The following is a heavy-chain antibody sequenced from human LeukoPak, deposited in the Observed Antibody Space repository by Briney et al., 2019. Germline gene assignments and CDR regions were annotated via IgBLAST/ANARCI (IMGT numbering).Heavy chain of an antibody. CDR3: ARHAPGVGGAFDI. CDR2: IYHSGST. D-gene: IGHD3-16*01. J-gene: IGHJ3*02. CDR1: GYSISSGYY. V-gene: IGHV4-38-2*01. Sequence: SETLSLTCAVSGYSISSGYYWGWIRQPPGKGLEWIGSIYHSGSTYYNPSLKSRVTISVDASKNQFSLKLSSVTAADTAVYYCARHAPGVGGAFDIWGQGTMVTVSS.